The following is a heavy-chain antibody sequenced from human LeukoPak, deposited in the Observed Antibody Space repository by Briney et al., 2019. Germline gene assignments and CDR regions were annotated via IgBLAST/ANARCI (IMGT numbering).Heavy chain of an antibody. V-gene: IGHV1-18*01. CDR2: ISAYNGNT. D-gene: IGHD3-9*01. CDR3: ARDPAWILTGYSSYNWFDP. CDR1: GYTFTSYG. Sequence: ASVKVSCKASGYTFTSYGISWVRQAPGQGLEWMGWISAYNGNTNYAQKLQGRVTMTTDTSTSTAYMELRSLRSDDTAVYYCARDPAWILTGYSSYNWFDPWGQGTLVTVSS. J-gene: IGHJ5*02.